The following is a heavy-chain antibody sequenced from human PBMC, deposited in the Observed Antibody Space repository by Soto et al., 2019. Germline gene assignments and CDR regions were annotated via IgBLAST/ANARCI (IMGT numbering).Heavy chain of an antibody. Sequence: PGGSLRLSCAASGFTVSSNYMSWVRQAPGKGLEWVSVIYSGGSTYYADSVKGRFTISRDNSKNTLYLQMNSLRAEDTAVYYCARGGRYYDILTGYYIGYYYYGMDVWGQGTTVTSP. V-gene: IGHV3-53*01. CDR1: GFTVSSNY. J-gene: IGHJ6*02. D-gene: IGHD3-9*01. CDR2: IYSGGST. CDR3: ARGGRYYDILTGYYIGYYYYGMDV.